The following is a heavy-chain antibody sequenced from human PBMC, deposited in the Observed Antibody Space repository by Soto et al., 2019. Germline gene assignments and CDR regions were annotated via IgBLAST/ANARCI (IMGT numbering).Heavy chain of an antibody. J-gene: IGHJ6*02. Sequence: SETLSLTCTFACGSVISGSYYWSWIRQPPVKGLEWIGYIYYSGSTNYNPSLKSRVTISVDTAKNQFSVKLSSVTAADKAVYYCARDFEVRDPYGNYYYPMDVWGQGTTVTVSS. CDR1: CGSVISGSYY. V-gene: IGHV4-61*01. CDR3: ARDFEVRDPYGNYYYPMDV. D-gene: IGHD3-10*01. CDR2: IYYSGST.